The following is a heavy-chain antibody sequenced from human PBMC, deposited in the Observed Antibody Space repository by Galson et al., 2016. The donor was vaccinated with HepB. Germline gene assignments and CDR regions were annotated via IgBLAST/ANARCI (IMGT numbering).Heavy chain of an antibody. J-gene: IGHJ5*02. CDR3: ARAFQGRCECFDT. CDR1: GYSFTDSC. Sequence: SVKVSCKASGYSFTDSCLHWLRQAPGQGLEWLGWIHPESGATKYAPKFEARVTISRDTSINTLYMELSSLRSDDTAVYYCARAFQGRCECFDTWGQGTLVTVSS. V-gene: IGHV1-2*02. D-gene: IGHD2-15*01. CDR2: IHPESGAT.